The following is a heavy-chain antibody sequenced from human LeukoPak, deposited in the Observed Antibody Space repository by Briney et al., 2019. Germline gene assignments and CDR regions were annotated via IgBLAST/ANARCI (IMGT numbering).Heavy chain of an antibody. CDR3: ARDPRELRSGVFDY. Sequence: ASVKVSCKTSGFTFTGYYIHWVRQAPGQRFEWLGWINPSTGGTDYAQNFQGRLTLTRDTSINTAYLELSSLRSDDTAVYYCARDPRELRSGVFDYWGQGTLVTVSS. V-gene: IGHV1-2*02. D-gene: IGHD1-26*01. CDR2: INPSTGGT. CDR1: GFTFTGYY. J-gene: IGHJ4*02.